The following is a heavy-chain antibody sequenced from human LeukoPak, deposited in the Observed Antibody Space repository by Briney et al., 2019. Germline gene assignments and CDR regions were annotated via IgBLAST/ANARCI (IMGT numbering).Heavy chain of an antibody. CDR1: GFPFRSYA. CDR3: AREAAAGRYFDL. D-gene: IGHD6-13*01. J-gene: IGHJ2*01. Sequence: PGGSLRLSCAASGFPFRSYAMSWVRQAPGKGLEWVSSISGSGFSTYYTDSVKGRFTISRDNSKNTLYLQINSLRAEDTAVYYCAREAAAGRYFDLWGRGTLVTVSS. CDR2: ISGSGFST. V-gene: IGHV3-23*01.